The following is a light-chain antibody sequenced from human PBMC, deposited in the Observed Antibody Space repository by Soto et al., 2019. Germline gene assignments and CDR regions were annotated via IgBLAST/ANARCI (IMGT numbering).Light chain of an antibody. Sequence: DIEMTQSPSTLSVSVGHRINITCRASQTISSWLAWYQQKPGKAPKLLIYKASTLKSGVPSRFSGSGSGTEFTLTISSLQPDDFATYYCQHYNSYSEAFGQGTKVDI. CDR2: KAS. CDR3: QHYNSYSEA. V-gene: IGKV1-5*03. CDR1: QTISSW. J-gene: IGKJ1*01.